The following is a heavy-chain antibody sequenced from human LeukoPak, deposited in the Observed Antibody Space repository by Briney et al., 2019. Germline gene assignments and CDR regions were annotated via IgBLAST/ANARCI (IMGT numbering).Heavy chain of an antibody. V-gene: IGHV3-30*18. CDR3: AKDLAVAGTPSPDY. J-gene: IGHJ4*02. CDR1: GFTFSSYG. Sequence: PGRSLRLSCAASGFTFSSYGMHWVRQAPGKGLEWVAVISYDGSNKYYAGSVKGRFTISRDNSKNTLYLQMNSLRAEDTAVYYCAKDLAVAGTPSPDYWGQGTLVTVSS. CDR2: ISYDGSNK. D-gene: IGHD6-19*01.